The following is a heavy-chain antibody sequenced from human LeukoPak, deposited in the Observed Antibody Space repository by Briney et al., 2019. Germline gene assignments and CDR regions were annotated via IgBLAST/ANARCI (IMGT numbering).Heavy chain of an antibody. CDR3: AGTYYDFWSGPDNFDY. Sequence: GGSLRLSCAASGFTFSSYWMSWVRQAPGKGLEWVANIKQDGSEKYYVDSVKGRFTISRDNAKNSLYLQMNSLRAEDTAVYYCAGTYYDFWSGPDNFDYWGQGTLVTVSS. J-gene: IGHJ4*02. D-gene: IGHD3-3*01. V-gene: IGHV3-7*01. CDR2: IKQDGSEK. CDR1: GFTFSSYW.